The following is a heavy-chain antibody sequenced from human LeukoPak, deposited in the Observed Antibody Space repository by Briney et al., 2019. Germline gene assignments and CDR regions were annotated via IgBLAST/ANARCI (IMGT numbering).Heavy chain of an antibody. D-gene: IGHD4-23*01. CDR1: GLIVSSNY. V-gene: IGHV3-23*01. J-gene: IGHJ3*02. CDR2: ITDSGGDT. Sequence: GGSLRLSCAASGLIVSSNYMSWVRQAPGKGLEWVSTITDSGGDTYYADSVKGRFTISRDNSRNTLYLQMNSLRAEDTAVYSCAKDRDDYGGNGDTFDIWGQGTMVTVSS. CDR3: AKDRDDYGGNGDTFDI.